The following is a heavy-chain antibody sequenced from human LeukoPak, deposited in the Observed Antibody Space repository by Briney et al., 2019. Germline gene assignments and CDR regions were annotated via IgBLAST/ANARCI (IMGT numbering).Heavy chain of an antibody. CDR1: GFTFSDYY. D-gene: IGHD2-21*02. J-gene: IGHJ4*02. Sequence: GGSLRPSCAASGFTFSDYYMSWIRQAPGKGLEWASYISSSSSYTNYADSVKGRFTISRDNAKNSLYLQMNSLRAEDTAVYYCARDLLSGDCLDYWGQGTLVTVSS. CDR2: ISSSSSYT. CDR3: ARDLLSGDCLDY. V-gene: IGHV3-11*06.